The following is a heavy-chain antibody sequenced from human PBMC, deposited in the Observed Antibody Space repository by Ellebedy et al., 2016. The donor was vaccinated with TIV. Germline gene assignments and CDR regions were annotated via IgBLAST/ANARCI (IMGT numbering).Heavy chain of an antibody. D-gene: IGHD6-19*01. CDR1: GGSFSGYY. V-gene: IGHV4-34*01. CDR3: ATEIPVAARIEF. CDR2: INHSGST. J-gene: IGHJ4*02. Sequence: MPSETLSLTCAVYGGSFSGYYWSWIRQPPGKGLEWIGEINHSGSTNYNPSLKSRVTISVDTSKNQFSLKLSSVTAADTAVYYCATEIPVAARIEFWGQGALVTVSS.